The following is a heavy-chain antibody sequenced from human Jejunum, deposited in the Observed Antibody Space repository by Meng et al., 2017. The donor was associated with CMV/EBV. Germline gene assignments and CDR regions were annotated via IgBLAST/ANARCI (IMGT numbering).Heavy chain of an antibody. D-gene: IGHD3-3*01. V-gene: IGHV3-73*01. CDR1: GSA. CDR2: IRSKANSYAT. CDR3: TRSGSGYYGPLYYYGMDV. Sequence: GSAMHWVRPASGKGLEWVGRIRSKANSYATAYAASVNGRFTISRDDSKNTAYLQMNSLKTEDTAVYYCTRSGSGYYGPLYYYGMDVWGQGTTVTVSS. J-gene: IGHJ6*02.